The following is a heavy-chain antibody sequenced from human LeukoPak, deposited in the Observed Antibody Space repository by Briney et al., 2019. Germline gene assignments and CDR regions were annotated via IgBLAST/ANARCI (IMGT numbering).Heavy chain of an antibody. Sequence: GGSLRLSCAASGFTVSRNYMTWVRQVPGKGLEWVSIIYSGGSTYYADSVKGRFTISRDNSKNTLYLQMNSLRAEDTAVYYCASRDFSSWYKSRNYYMDVWGKGTTVTVSS. J-gene: IGHJ6*03. V-gene: IGHV3-66*01. CDR3: ASRDFSSWYKSRNYYMDV. D-gene: IGHD6-13*01. CDR2: IYSGGST. CDR1: GFTVSRNY.